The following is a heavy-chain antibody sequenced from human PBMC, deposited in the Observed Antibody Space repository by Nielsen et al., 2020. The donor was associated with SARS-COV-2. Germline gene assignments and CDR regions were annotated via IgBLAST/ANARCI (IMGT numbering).Heavy chain of an antibody. Sequence: GESLKISCAASGFSFSDYGMHWIRQTPGKGLEWLALISYDGNHEVYAESVKGRFTISRDTSKNTLYLQMNSLRVEDTAVYYCTRAPYSSGDFDFWGQGTLVTVSS. V-gene: IGHV3-30*03. J-gene: IGHJ4*02. CDR2: ISYDGNHE. D-gene: IGHD6-25*01. CDR3: TRAPYSSGDFDF. CDR1: GFSFSDYG.